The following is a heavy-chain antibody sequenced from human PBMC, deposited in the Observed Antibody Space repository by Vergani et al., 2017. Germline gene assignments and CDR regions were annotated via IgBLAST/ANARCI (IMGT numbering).Heavy chain of an antibody. CDR3: TRLSYTDRFLDY. CDR2: SRNKARSYTT. V-gene: IGHV3-72*01. CDR1: GFTLSDHV. Sequence: EVQLVESGGGLVQPGGSLRLSCAASGFTLSDHVMDGVRQGPGKGLEWVGRSRNKARSYTTEYSASVKGRFTISRDDSKNTAYLQMNSLNTEDTAVYYCTRLSYTDRFLDYWGQGTLVTVSS. J-gene: IGHJ4*02. D-gene: IGHD1-26*01.